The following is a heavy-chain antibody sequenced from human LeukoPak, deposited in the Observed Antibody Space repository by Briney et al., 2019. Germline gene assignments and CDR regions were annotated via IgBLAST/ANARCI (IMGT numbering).Heavy chain of an antibody. J-gene: IGHJ3*02. CDR2: ISYDGSNK. CDR3: ARGHVKYSSSGDAFDI. V-gene: IGHV3-30*04. CDR1: GFTFSSYA. D-gene: IGHD6-6*01. Sequence: GGSLKLSCAASGFTFSSYAMHWVRQAPGKGLEWVAVISYDGSNKYYADSVKGRFTISRDNSKNTLYLQMNSLRAEDTAVYYCARGHVKYSSSGDAFDIWGQGTMVTVSS.